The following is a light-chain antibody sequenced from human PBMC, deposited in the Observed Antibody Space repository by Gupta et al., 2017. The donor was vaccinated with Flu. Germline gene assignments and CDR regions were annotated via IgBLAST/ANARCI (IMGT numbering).Light chain of an antibody. Sequence: SITISCTGTSSDVGGYNYVSWYQQHPGKAPKLMMYDVSNRPSGVSNRFSGSKSGNTASLTISGLQAEDDADYYCSAYTSSTTYVFGTGTRVTVL. CDR1: SSDVGGYNY. J-gene: IGLJ1*01. V-gene: IGLV2-14*04. CDR3: SAYTSSTTYV. CDR2: DVS.